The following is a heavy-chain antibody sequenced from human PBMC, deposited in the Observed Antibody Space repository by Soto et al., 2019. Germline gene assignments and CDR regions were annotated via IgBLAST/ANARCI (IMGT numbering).Heavy chain of an antibody. J-gene: IGHJ4*02. Sequence: SETLSLTCTVSGGSISSGGYYWSWIRQHPGKGLEWIGYIYYSGSTYYNPSLKSRVTISVDTSKNQFSLKLSSVTAADTAVYYCARGPLLTGYPPRRLFDYRGQRTLVPGSS. CDR2: IYYSGST. V-gene: IGHV4-31*03. CDR3: ARGPLLTGYPPRRLFDY. CDR1: GGSISSGGYY. D-gene: IGHD3-9*01.